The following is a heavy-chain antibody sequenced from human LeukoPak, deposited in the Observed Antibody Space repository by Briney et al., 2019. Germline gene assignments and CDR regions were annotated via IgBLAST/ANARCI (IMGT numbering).Heavy chain of an antibody. CDR3: ARTGSTMVRGAQVWRNNWFDP. Sequence: ASVKRSCKASGYTFTSYYMHWVRKAPGQGLEWMGIINPSGGSTSYAQKFQGRVTMTRDTSTSTVYMELSSLRSEDTAVYYCARTGSTMVRGAQVWRNNWFDPWGQGTLVTVSS. D-gene: IGHD3-10*01. J-gene: IGHJ5*02. CDR2: INPSGGST. V-gene: IGHV1-46*01. CDR1: GYTFTSYY.